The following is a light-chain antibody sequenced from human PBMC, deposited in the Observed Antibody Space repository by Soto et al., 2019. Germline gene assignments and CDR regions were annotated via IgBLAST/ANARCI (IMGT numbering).Light chain of an antibody. CDR3: QTWGAGYV. Sequence: QPVLTQSPSASASLGASVKLTCTLSSGHRGYAIAWHQQQPEKGPRYLMKLNRDGSHSKGHGFHDRFSGASSGAERYRTISGLQSGEEADYYRQTWGAGYVFCTGTKLTV. CDR1: SGHRGYA. V-gene: IGLV4-69*01. CDR2: LNRDGSH. J-gene: IGLJ1*01.